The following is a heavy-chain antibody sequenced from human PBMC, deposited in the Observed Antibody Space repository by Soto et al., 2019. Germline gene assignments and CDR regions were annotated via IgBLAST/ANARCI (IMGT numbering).Heavy chain of an antibody. CDR1: GFIFNNYA. D-gene: IGHD2-8*01. V-gene: IGHV3-23*01. CDR3: AKVPLSPYYFDY. Sequence: EVQLLDSGGGLAQPGGSLRVSCAASGFIFNNYAMNWVRQAPGEGLQWVAGISASGVSTYYADSVKGRFIISRDNSKNTLFLQMNSLRAEDTAIYYCAKVPLSPYYFDYWGLGTLVTVSS. J-gene: IGHJ4*02. CDR2: ISASGVST.